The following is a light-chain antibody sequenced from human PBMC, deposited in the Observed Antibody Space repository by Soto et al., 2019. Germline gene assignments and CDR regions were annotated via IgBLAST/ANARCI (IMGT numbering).Light chain of an antibody. V-gene: IGLV2-11*01. J-gene: IGLJ2*01. CDR3: CSYAGSYV. CDR1: NTDVGGYKY. CDR2: DVS. Sequence: SVLTQPASVSGSPGQSITISCTGTNTDVGGYKYVSWYQHHPGKAPKLILYDVSKRPSGVPDRFSGSKSGNTASLTISGLQAEDEADYYCCSYAGSYVFGGGTQLTVL.